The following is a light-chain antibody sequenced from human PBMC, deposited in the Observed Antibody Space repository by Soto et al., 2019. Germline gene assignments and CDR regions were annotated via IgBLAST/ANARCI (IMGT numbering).Light chain of an antibody. Sequence: EIVMTQSPATLSLSPGERAALSCSASQSINSELAWYQQKPGQPPRLLIYGAYTRATGVPARFTGSESGAEFTLTISGLQSEDFAVYYCQQCHNWPLTCGQGTRLEI. V-gene: IGKV3-15*01. J-gene: IGKJ2*01. CDR2: GAY. CDR3: QQCHNWPLT. CDR1: QSINSE.